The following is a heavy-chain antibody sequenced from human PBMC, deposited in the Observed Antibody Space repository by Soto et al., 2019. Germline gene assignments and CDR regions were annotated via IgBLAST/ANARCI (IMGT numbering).Heavy chain of an antibody. D-gene: IGHD5-12*01. J-gene: IGHJ4*02. V-gene: IGHV3-9*01. CDR1: GFTFADYA. CDR3: AKSHIVATLSPANFDY. CDR2: ISWSSGNI. Sequence: EVQLVESGGGLVQPGRSLRLSCAASGFTFADYAMHWVRQVPGKGLEWVSGISWSSGNIGYVDSVKGRFTISRDNAKNSLYLQMNSLRPEDTAFYYRAKSHIVATLSPANFDYWGQGILVTVSS.